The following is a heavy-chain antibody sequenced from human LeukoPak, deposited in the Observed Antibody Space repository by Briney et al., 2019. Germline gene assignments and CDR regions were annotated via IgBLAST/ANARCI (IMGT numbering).Heavy chain of an antibody. V-gene: IGHV4-4*07. J-gene: IGHJ3*02. D-gene: IGHD1/OR15-1a*01. CDR2: FYTNGST. CDR3: ARELTLTTAFDI. CDR1: RGSVITYS. Sequence: SETLSLTCTVSRGSVITYSRSWIRQPAGEGLEWIGRFYTNGSTNYNPSLKTRVTLSIDKSKNHFSLKLSSVTAADTAVYYCARELTLTTAFDIWGQGTVVTVSS.